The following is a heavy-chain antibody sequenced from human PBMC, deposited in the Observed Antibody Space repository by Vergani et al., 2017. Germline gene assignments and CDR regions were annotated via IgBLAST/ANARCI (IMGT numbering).Heavy chain of an antibody. Sequence: QVQLVQSGAEVKKPGSSVKVSCKASGGTFSSYTISWVRQAPGQGLEWMGRIIPILGIANYAQKFQGRVTITADKSTSTAYMELSSLRSEDTAVYYCARDLPAGVGDYYYYMDVCGKGTTVTVSS. D-gene: IGHD2-2*01. V-gene: IGHV1-69*08. CDR3: ARDLPAGVGDYYYYMDV. CDR1: GGTFSSYT. CDR2: IIPILGIA. J-gene: IGHJ6*03.